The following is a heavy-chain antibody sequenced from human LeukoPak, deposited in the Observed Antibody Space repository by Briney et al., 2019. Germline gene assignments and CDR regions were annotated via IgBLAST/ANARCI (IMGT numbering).Heavy chain of an antibody. CDR2: ISYDGSNK. V-gene: IGHV3-30*18. Sequence: GGSLRLSCAASGFTFSSYGMHWVRQAPGKGLEWVAVISYDGSNKYYADSVKGRFTISRDNSKNTLYLQMNSLRAEDTAVYYCANLVYCSGGSCYPTFDTFDIWGQGTMVTVSS. CDR3: ANLVYCSGGSCYPTFDTFDI. D-gene: IGHD2-15*01. J-gene: IGHJ3*02. CDR1: GFTFSSYG.